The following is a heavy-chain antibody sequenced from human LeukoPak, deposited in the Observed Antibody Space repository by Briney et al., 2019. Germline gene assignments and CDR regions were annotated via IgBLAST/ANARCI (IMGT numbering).Heavy chain of an antibody. V-gene: IGHV3-74*01. J-gene: IGHJ4*02. D-gene: IGHD4-17*01. CDR2: IQSDGDKT. CDR1: GLTLTNYW. Sequence: GGSLRLSCAASGLTLTNYWMHWVRQVPGKGLVWVSRIQSDGDKTDYAESVRGRFTISTDNAKNTLYLHMNSLTVEDTAVYYCARDTFGGDYPPYYFDLWGQGTLVTVSS. CDR3: ARDTFGGDYPPYYFDL.